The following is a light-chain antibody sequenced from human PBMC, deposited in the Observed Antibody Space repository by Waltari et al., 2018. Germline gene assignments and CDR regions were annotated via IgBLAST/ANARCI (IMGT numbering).Light chain of an antibody. CDR3: VLYMGGGIWV. J-gene: IGLJ3*02. V-gene: IGLV8-61*01. Sequence: QTVVTQEPSFSVSPGGTVTLTCGLTSGSVSTSYFPSWYQQTPGQAPRTLIYSTNTRSSGVPDRFSGSILDNKAALTITGAQADDESDYYCVLYMGGGIWVFGGGTKLTVL. CDR1: SGSVSTSYF. CDR2: STN.